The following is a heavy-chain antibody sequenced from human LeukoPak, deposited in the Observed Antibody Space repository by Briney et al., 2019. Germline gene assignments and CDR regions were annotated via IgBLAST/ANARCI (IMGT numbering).Heavy chain of an antibody. CDR2: IYHSGST. V-gene: IGHV4-30-2*01. D-gene: IGHD3-10*01. J-gene: IGHJ5*02. CDR1: GGSISSGGYS. CDR3: AREQPGTNWFDP. Sequence: PSETLSLTCAVSGGSISSGGYSWSWIRQPPGKGLEWIGYIYHSGSTYYNPSLKSRVTISVDRSKNQFSLKLSSVTAADTAVYYCAREQPGTNWFDPWGQGTLVTVSS.